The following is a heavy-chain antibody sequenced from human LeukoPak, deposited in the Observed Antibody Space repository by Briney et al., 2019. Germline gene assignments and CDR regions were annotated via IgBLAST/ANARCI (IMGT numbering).Heavy chain of an antibody. V-gene: IGHV3-48*01. Sequence: GGSLRLSCAASGFTFSSYSMNWVRQAPGKGLEWVSYISSISSTIYYADSVKGRFTISRDNAKNTLSLQMNSLTAEDTAVYYCAARRGYYHYMDVWGKGTTVTVSS. CDR3: AARRGYYHYMDV. D-gene: IGHD3-3*01. CDR1: GFTFSSYS. CDR2: ISSISSTI. J-gene: IGHJ6*03.